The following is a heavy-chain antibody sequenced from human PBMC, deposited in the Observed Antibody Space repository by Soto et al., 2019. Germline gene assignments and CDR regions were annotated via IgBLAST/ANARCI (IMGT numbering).Heavy chain of an antibody. CDR3: ARDPLQTGPPSY. Sequence: ASVKVSCKASGYTFTSYAMHWVRQAPGQRLEWMGWINAGNGNTKYSQKFQGRVTITRDTSASTAYMELSSLRSEDTAVYYCARDPLQTGPPSYWGQGTLVTVSS. V-gene: IGHV1-3*01. D-gene: IGHD1-1*01. CDR1: GYTFTSYA. CDR2: INAGNGNT. J-gene: IGHJ4*02.